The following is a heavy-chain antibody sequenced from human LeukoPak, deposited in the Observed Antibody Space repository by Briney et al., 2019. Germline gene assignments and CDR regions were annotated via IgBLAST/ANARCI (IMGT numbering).Heavy chain of an antibody. Sequence: GGSLRLSCTVSGFTVSSNSMSWVRQAPGKGLEWVGRIKSKTDGGTTDYAAPVKGRFTISRDDSKNTLYLQMNSLNTEDTAVYYCITLIMAADLIDYWGQGTLVTVSS. CDR1: GFTVSSNS. V-gene: IGHV3-15*01. CDR2: IKSKTDGGTT. J-gene: IGHJ4*02. CDR3: ITLIMAADLIDY. D-gene: IGHD5-12*01.